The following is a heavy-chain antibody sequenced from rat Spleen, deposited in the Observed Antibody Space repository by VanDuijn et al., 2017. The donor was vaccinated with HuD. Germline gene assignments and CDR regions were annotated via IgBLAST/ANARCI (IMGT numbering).Heavy chain of an antibody. V-gene: IGHV3-1*01. CDR1: DYSITSNY. CDR2: ITYSGTT. Sequence: EVQLQESGPGLVKPSQSLSLPCSVTDYSITSNYWGWIRKFPGNTMEWMGFITYSGTTTSNPSFKSRISITLNTSKNQFFLQLNSVTTEYTATYYCARGAGYVLEAWGHGVMVTVSS. CDR3: ARGAGYVLEA. D-gene: IGHD1-4*01. J-gene: IGHJ2*01.